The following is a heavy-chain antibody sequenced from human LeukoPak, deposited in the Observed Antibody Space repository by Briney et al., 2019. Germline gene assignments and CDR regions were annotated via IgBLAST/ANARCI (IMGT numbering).Heavy chain of an antibody. CDR2: IWYDGSNK. J-gene: IGHJ4*02. CDR3: ARRTITAGFGFDY. D-gene: IGHD5-12*01. CDR1: GIPFSSFG. Sequence: PGGSLRLSCAAPGIPFSSFGMHWLRQAPGKGLEWVAFIWYDGSNKYYADSVKGRFAISRDNAKNSLNLQMNSLRAEDTAVYYCARRTITAGFGFDYWGQGTLVTVSS. V-gene: IGHV3-33*01.